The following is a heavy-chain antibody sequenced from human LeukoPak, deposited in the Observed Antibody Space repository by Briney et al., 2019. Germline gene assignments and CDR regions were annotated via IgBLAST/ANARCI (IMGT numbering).Heavy chain of an antibody. CDR2: ICNSGGNR. V-gene: IGHV3-11*04. Sequence: GGTLTLTCTVSGFSISSYDWSWIRQAPGKGLEWVSYICNSGGNRFYAASLKGRFTVFSAYAKNLFYLQMDGLTAEATAVYYFARSICTSATFSKGHFYYLMDVWGQGTTVTVSS. D-gene: IGHD2-8*01. J-gene: IGHJ6*02. CDR1: GFSISSYD. CDR3: ARSICTSATFSKGHFYYLMDV.